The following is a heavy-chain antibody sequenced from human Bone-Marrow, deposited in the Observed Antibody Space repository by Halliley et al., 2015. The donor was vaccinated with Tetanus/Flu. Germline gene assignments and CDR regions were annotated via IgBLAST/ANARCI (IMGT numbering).Heavy chain of an antibody. D-gene: IGHD1-26*01. Sequence: GKGLEWLGLIHYSGTPNYNPSLKSRISITLDPAKNEFSLKLSSVTAADAAVYYCVTGVGWQPDYWGQGPLVTVST. CDR2: IHYSGTP. J-gene: IGHJ4*02. V-gene: IGHV4-59*01. CDR3: VTGVGWQPDY.